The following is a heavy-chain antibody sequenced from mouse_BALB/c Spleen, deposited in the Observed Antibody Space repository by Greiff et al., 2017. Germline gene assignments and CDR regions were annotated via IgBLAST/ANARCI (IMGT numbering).Heavy chain of an antibody. Sequence: DVKLVESGGGLVKPGGSLKLSCAASGFTFSSYAMSWVRQTPEKRLEWVATISSGGSYTYYPDSVKGRFTISRDNAKNTLYLQMSSLRSEDTAMYYCARHPSYPHGGQGTTLTVSS. V-gene: IGHV5-9-3*01. CDR1: GFTFSSYA. CDR3: ARHPSYPH. CDR2: ISSGGSYT. J-gene: IGHJ2*01. D-gene: IGHD2-10*01.